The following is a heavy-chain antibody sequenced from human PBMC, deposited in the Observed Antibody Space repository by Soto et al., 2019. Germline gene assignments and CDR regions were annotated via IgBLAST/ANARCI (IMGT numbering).Heavy chain of an antibody. D-gene: IGHD2-21*02. V-gene: IGHV1-46*03. CDR2: INPSGGHT. CDR1: GNTFSNYY. J-gene: IGHJ4*02. Sequence: QVQLVQSGAEVKKPGASVKVSCKASGNTFSNYYIHWARQAPGQGLEWMGTINPSGGHTTYAQKFLGRVTMTRDTSTSTLYMELTSLRSEDTAVYFCARGGHVVVVTAAFDYWGQGTLVTVSS. CDR3: ARGGHVVVVTAAFDY.